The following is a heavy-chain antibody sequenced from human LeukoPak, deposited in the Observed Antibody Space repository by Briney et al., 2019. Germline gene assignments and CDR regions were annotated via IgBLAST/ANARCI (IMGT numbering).Heavy chain of an antibody. CDR1: GYSISSGYY. V-gene: IGHV4-38-2*02. Sequence: SETLFLTCTVSGYSISSGYYWGWIRQSPEKGLEWIGSIYHSGATYYNPSLKSRVTISVDTSKNQFSLKVTSVTAADTAVYYCARDLGMAGIAPVDYWGQGTLVTVSS. D-gene: IGHD6-19*01. J-gene: IGHJ4*02. CDR3: ARDLGMAGIAPVDY. CDR2: IYHSGAT.